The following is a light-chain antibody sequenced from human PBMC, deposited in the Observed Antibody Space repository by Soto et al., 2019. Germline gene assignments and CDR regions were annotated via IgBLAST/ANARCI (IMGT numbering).Light chain of an antibody. CDR2: GAS. Sequence: EIVMTQSPATLSVSPGERATVSCRASQSVSSNLAWYQQKPGQAPRLLIYGASTRATGIPARFSGSGSVTEFTPTIGSLQSEDFAVYYCQHYNNWPRTFGQGTKLEI. CDR3: QHYNNWPRT. CDR1: QSVSSN. V-gene: IGKV3-15*01. J-gene: IGKJ2*01.